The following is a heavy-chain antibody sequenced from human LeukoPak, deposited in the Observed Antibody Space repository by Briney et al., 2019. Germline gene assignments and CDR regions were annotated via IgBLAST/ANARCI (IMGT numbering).Heavy chain of an antibody. CDR2: VYYTGST. D-gene: IGHD3/OR15-3a*01. CDR1: GYSISSGYY. J-gene: IGHJ5*02. V-gene: IGHV4-38-2*02. Sequence: SETLSLTCTVSGYSISSGYYWGWIRQPPGKGLEWLGSVYYTGSTHNNPSLKSRVTISVDTSKNQFSLNLSSVTAADTAVYYCARQEIGLRSFDPWGQGTLVTVSS. CDR3: ARQEIGLRSFDP.